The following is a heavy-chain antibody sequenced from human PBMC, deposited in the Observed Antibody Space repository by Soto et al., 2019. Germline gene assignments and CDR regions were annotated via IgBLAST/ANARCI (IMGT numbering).Heavy chain of an antibody. D-gene: IGHD6-25*01. V-gene: IGHV4-31*03. CDR1: GGSISSGSYY. Sequence: SETLCLTCTVSGGSISSGSYYWTWIRQHPGKGLEWIGYIYYSGSTYYNPSLKTRVTISVNTSKNQLSMKMSSVTAADTAVYYGARSSSGANYYDHWGQEILVPVSS. J-gene: IGHJ4*02. CDR2: IYYSGST. CDR3: ARSSSGANYYDH.